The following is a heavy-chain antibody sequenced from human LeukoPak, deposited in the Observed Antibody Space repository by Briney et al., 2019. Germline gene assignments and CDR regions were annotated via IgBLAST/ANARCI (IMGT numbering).Heavy chain of an antibody. J-gene: IGHJ6*03. CDR2: INPSGGST. CDR1: GYTFTGYY. Sequence: ASVKVSCKASGYTFTGYYMHWVRQAPGQGLEWMRIINPSGGSTSYTQKFQGRVTMTRDTSTTTVYMELSSLRSEDTAVYYCARDGQYSSSWGDYYYYMDVWGKGTTVTISS. V-gene: IGHV1-46*01. CDR3: ARDGQYSSSWGDYYYYMDV. D-gene: IGHD6-13*01.